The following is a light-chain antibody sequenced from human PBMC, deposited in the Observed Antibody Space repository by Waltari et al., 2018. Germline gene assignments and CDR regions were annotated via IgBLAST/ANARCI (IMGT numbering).Light chain of an antibody. CDR1: QSVSSY. Sequence: DIQMTQSPSSLSASLGDRVTVTCRASQSVSSYLNWYQQKPGKAPKLLIYAACNLQSGVPSRFSGSGSGTDFTLTISSLQPEDFATYYCQQSYSTLRITFGQGTRLEIK. J-gene: IGKJ5*01. V-gene: IGKV1-39*01. CDR2: AAC. CDR3: QQSYSTLRIT.